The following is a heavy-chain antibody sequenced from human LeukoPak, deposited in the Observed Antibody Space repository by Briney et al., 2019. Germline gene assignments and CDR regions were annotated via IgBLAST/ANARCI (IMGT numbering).Heavy chain of an antibody. D-gene: IGHD3-10*01. J-gene: IGHJ5*02. CDR1: GFTFSSYA. CDR3: AKWGTLWFGELFHENWFDP. CDR2: ISGSGGST. V-gene: IGHV3-23*01. Sequence: GGSLRLSCAASGFTFSSYAMSWVRQAPGKGLEWVSAISGSGGSTYYADSVKGRFTISRDNSKNTLYLQMNSLRAEDTAVYYCAKWGTLWFGELFHENWFDPWGQGTLVTVS.